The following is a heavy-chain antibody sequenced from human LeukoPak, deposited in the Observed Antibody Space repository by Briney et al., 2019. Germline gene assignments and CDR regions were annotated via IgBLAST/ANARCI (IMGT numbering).Heavy chain of an antibody. CDR2: ISSNGGST. V-gene: IGHV3-64*01. Sequence: SCKVSGYTLTELSMHWVRQAPGKGLEYVSAISSNGGSTYYANSVKGRFTISRDNSKNTLYLQMGSLRAEDMAVYYCARDRAAMVRGVKYYYYGMDVWGQGTTVTVSS. J-gene: IGHJ6*02. CDR1: GYTLTELS. CDR3: ARDRAAMVRGVKYYYYGMDV. D-gene: IGHD3-10*01.